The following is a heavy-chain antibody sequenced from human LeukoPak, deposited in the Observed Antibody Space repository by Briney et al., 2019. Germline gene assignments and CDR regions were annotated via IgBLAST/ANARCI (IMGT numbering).Heavy chain of an antibody. V-gene: IGHV4-59*08. CDR2: IYYSGST. CDR3: ARLDSSGWYLGS. Sequence: PSETLSLTCTVSGDSISSYYWTWIRQPPGKGLEWIGYIYYSGSTNYNPSLKRRVTISVDTSKNQFSLKLTSVTAADTAVYYCARLDSSGWYLGSWGQGTLVTVSS. D-gene: IGHD6-13*01. CDR1: GDSISSYY. J-gene: IGHJ5*02.